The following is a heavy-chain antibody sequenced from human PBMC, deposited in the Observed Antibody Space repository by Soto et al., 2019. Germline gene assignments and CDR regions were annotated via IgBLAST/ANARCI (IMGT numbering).Heavy chain of an antibody. CDR3: ARVFTTYYDILTGTNRYNWFDT. CDR1: GGSFSGYY. D-gene: IGHD3-9*01. J-gene: IGHJ5*02. Sequence: PSETLSLTCAVYGGSFSGYYWSWIRQPPGKGLEWIGEINHSGSTNYNPSLKSRVTISVDTSKNQFSLKLSSVTAADTAVYYCARVFTTYYDILTGTNRYNWFDTWGQGTLVTVSS. CDR2: INHSGST. V-gene: IGHV4-34*01.